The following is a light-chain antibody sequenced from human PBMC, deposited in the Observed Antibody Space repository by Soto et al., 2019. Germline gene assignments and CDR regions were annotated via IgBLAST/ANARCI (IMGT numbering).Light chain of an antibody. CDR3: QQYGSSMWT. V-gene: IGKV3-20*01. Sequence: LLTQSPGTLSLSPGDSATLSCRDSQSVSSSYLAWYQQKPGQAPRILIYGASSRATGIPDRLSGSGSGTDFNLTISRLEPEDFAVYYCQQYGSSMWTFGQGTKVDIK. J-gene: IGKJ1*01. CDR2: GAS. CDR1: QSVSSSY.